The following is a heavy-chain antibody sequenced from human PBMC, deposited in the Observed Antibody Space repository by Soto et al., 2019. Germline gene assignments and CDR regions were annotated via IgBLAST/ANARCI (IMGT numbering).Heavy chain of an antibody. CDR3: ARIILTGYYPYYFDY. D-gene: IGHD3-9*01. Sequence: GGSLRLSCAASGFTFSSYWMHWVRQAPGKGLVWVSRINSGGSSTSYADSVKGRFTISRDNAKNTLYLQMNSLRAEDTAVYYCARIILTGYYPYYFDYWGQGTLVTVSS. CDR2: INSGGSST. J-gene: IGHJ4*02. V-gene: IGHV3-74*01. CDR1: GFTFSSYW.